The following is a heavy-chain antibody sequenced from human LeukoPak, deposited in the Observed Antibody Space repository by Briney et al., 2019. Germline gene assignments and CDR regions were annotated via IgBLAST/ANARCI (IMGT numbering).Heavy chain of an antibody. CDR1: GFTFRSYS. D-gene: IGHD2-2*01. CDR3: AKGPMCSSTSCYNHDYWYFDL. J-gene: IGHJ2*01. Sequence: QTGGSLRLSCAVSGFTFRSYSMNWVRQAPGKGLEWVAFIRYDGSNKYYADSVKGRFTISRDNSKNTLYLQMNSLRAEDTAVYYCAKGPMCSSTSCYNHDYWYFDLWGRGTLVTVSS. CDR2: IRYDGSNK. V-gene: IGHV3-30*02.